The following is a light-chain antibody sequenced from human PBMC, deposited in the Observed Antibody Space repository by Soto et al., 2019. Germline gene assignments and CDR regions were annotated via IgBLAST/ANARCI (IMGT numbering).Light chain of an antibody. Sequence: QSVLTQPTSVSGSPGQSITISCTGVSSDIGGYNHVSWYQQHPGKVPRLIIYDVDNRPLGVSNRFSGSQSGNTASLTISGLQAEDEAEYYCAAWDDSLNGCVFGTGTKVTVL. CDR2: DVD. CDR1: SSDIGGYNH. J-gene: IGLJ1*01. CDR3: AAWDDSLNGCV. V-gene: IGLV2-14*03.